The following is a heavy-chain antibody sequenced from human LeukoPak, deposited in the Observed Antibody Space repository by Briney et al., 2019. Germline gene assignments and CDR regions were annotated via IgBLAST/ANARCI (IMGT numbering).Heavy chain of an antibody. J-gene: IGHJ4*01. Sequence: GGSLRLSCVVSGFDFSGFSMSWVRQAPGKGLEWVANVMKDGIDKYYVTSVRGRFSVSRDNGKNSLSLQMNSLTVDDTARYYCVRDLSSGWAYWGQGTVVTVSS. V-gene: IGHV3-7*01. D-gene: IGHD3-22*01. CDR1: GFDFSGFS. CDR3: VRDLSSGWAY. CDR2: VMKDGIDK.